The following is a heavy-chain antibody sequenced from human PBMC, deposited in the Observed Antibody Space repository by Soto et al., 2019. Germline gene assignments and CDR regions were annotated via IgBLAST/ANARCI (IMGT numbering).Heavy chain of an antibody. Sequence: SETLSLTCTVSGCSISSYYWSWIRQPPGKGLEWIGYIYYSGSTNYNPSLKSRVTISVDTSKNQFSLKLSSVTAADTAVYYCARRIVVVVAASREVDAFDIWGQGTMVTVSS. CDR1: GCSISSYY. D-gene: IGHD2-15*01. V-gene: IGHV4-59*08. CDR2: IYYSGST. CDR3: ARRIVVVVAASREVDAFDI. J-gene: IGHJ3*02.